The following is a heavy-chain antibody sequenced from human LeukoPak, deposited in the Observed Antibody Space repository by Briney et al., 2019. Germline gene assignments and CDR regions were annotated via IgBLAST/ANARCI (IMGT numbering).Heavy chain of an antibody. CDR1: GYTFTSYA. CDR2: INTNTGNP. J-gene: IGHJ5*02. Sequence: ASVKVSCKASGYTFTSYAMNWVRQAPGQGLEWMGWINTNTGNPTYAQGFTGRFVFSLDTSVSTAYLQISSLKAEDTAVYYCARSLAAAGTSWFDHWGQGTLVTVSS. V-gene: IGHV7-4-1*02. D-gene: IGHD6-13*01. CDR3: ARSLAAAGTSWFDH.